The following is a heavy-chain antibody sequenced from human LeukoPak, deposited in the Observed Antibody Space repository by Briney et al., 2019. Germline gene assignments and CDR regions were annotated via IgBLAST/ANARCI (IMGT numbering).Heavy chain of an antibody. CDR2: IYSGGST. CDR3: AGRQLVRLADAFDI. V-gene: IGHV3-53*01. D-gene: IGHD6-13*01. Sequence: PGGSMRLSCAASGFTVSSNYMSWVRQAPGKGMEWVSVIYSGGSTYYSDSVKGRFIISRDNSKNTLYLQMNSLRAEDTAVYYCAGRQLVRLADAFDIWGQGTMVTVSS. CDR1: GFTVSSNY. J-gene: IGHJ3*02.